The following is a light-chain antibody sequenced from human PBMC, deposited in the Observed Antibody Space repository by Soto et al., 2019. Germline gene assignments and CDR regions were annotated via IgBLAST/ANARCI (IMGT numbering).Light chain of an antibody. V-gene: IGLV2-14*01. J-gene: IGLJ2*01. CDR1: SSDVGGYNY. CDR3: SSYTSSSTLL. Sequence: QSALTQPASVSGSPGRSITISCTGTSSDVGGYNYVSWYQQHPGKAPKLMIYEVSNRPSGVSNRFSGSKSGNTASLTISGLQAEDEADYYCSSYTSSSTLLFGGGTKVTVL. CDR2: EVS.